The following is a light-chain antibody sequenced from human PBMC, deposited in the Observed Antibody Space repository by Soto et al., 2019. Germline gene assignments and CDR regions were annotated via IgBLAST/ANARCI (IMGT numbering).Light chain of an antibody. V-gene: IGKV3-11*01. J-gene: IGKJ4*01. CDR1: QSVSSY. Sequence: EIVLTQSPATLSLSPGERATLSCRASQSVSSYLAWYQHIPGQAPRLLIYDASNRATGIPARFSGSGSGTDFTLTISSLEPEDFAVYYCQQRSNWPLLTFGGGTKVEIK. CDR3: QQRSNWPLLT. CDR2: DAS.